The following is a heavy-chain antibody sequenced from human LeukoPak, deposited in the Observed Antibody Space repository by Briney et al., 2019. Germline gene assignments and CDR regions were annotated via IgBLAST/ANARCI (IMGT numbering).Heavy chain of an antibody. Sequence: GGSLRLSCAASGFTFSSYAMTWVRQAPGKGLEWVSGISGRRAGTFYADSVKGRFTISRDNSQNTLYLQMNSLRAEDTAVYYCAKLEEGSGIDVWGQGTTVTVSS. CDR1: GFTFSSYA. CDR3: AKLEEGSGIDV. J-gene: IGHJ6*02. V-gene: IGHV3-23*01. D-gene: IGHD2-15*01. CDR2: ISGRRAGT.